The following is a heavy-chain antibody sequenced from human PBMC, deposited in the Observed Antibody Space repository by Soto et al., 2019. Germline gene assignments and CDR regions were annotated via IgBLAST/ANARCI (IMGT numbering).Heavy chain of an antibody. V-gene: IGHV3-23*01. J-gene: IGHJ6*02. CDR1: GFTFRSYS. CDR2: ISGSGGST. Sequence: PGGSQILSCAASGFTFRSYSLGWVRQAPGKGLEWVSAISGSGGSTYYADSVKGRFTISRDNSKNTLYLQMNSLRAEDAAVYYCAKSFEVPERWLQAGLHYYGMDVWGQGTTVTVSS. D-gene: IGHD5-12*01. CDR3: AKSFEVPERWLQAGLHYYGMDV.